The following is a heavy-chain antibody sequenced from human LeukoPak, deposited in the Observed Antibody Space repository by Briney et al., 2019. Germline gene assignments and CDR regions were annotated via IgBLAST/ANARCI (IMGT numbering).Heavy chain of an antibody. CDR2: IHHSGST. Sequence: SETLSLTCAVSGDSISSNYWCTWVRQPPGKGLEWIGEIHHSGSTNYSPSLKSRVTISVDTSKKQFSLKLSSVTAADTAVYYCASRTSWGQGTLVTVSS. D-gene: IGHD2-8*01. CDR3: ASRTS. V-gene: IGHV4-4*02. CDR1: GDSISSNYW. J-gene: IGHJ1*01.